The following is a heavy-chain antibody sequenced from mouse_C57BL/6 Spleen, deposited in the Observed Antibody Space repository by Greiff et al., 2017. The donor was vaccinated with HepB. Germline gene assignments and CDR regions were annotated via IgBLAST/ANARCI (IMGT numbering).Heavy chain of an antibody. Sequence: EVQGVESGGGLVKPGGSLKLSCAASGFTFSDYGMHWVRQAPEKGLEWVAYISSGSSTIYYADTVKGRFTISRDNAKNTLFLQMTSLRSEDTAMYYCARKRVDGYYDAMDYWGQGTSVTVSS. J-gene: IGHJ4*01. V-gene: IGHV5-17*01. CDR2: ISSGSSTI. CDR3: ARKRVDGYYDAMDY. CDR1: GFTFSDYG. D-gene: IGHD2-3*01.